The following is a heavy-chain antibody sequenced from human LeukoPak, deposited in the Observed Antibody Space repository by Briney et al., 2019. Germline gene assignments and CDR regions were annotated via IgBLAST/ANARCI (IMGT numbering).Heavy chain of an antibody. CDR1: GGSISSYY. CDR3: ARQQRESNWFDP. CDR2: IYTSGST. J-gene: IGHJ5*02. D-gene: IGHD1/OR15-1a*01. Sequence: SETLSLTCTVSGGSISSYYWSWIRQPPGKGLEWIGYIYTSGSTNYNPSLKSRVTISVDTSKNQFSLKLSSVTAADTAVYYCARQQRESNWFDPWGQGTLVTVSS. V-gene: IGHV4-4*09.